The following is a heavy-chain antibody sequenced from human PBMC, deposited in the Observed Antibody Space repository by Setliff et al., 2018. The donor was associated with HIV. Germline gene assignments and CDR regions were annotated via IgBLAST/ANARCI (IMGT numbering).Heavy chain of an antibody. CDR1: GFTFSNYV. D-gene: IGHD6-19*01. CDR3: ARPMEIGRHPVAGLRDAFDI. J-gene: IGHJ3*02. V-gene: IGHV3-23*01. CDR2: ISGSGATS. Sequence: GGSLRLSCAASGFTFSNYVMSWVRQAPGKGLQWVSAISGSGATSYYADSVKGRFTISRDNAKNMLYLQMNTVRAEDTAVYYCARPMEIGRHPVAGLRDAFDIWGQGTMVTVSS.